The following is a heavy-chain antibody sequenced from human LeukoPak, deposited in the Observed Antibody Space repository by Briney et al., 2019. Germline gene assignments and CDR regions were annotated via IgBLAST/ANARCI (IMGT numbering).Heavy chain of an antibody. CDR3: ARGRGIQLWFYYYMDV. V-gene: IGHV4-34*01. CDR1: GGSFSGYY. J-gene: IGHJ6*03. Sequence: SETLSLTCAVYGGSFSGYYWSWIRQPPGKGLEWIGETNHSGSTNYNPSLKSRVTISVDTSKNQFSLKLSSVTAADTAVYYCARGRGIQLWFYYYMDVWGKGTTVTVSS. D-gene: IGHD5-18*01. CDR2: TNHSGST.